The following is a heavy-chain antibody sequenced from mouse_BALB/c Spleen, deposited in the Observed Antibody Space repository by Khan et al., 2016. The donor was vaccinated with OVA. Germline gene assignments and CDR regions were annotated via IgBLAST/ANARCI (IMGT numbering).Heavy chain of an antibody. V-gene: IGHV2-6-4*01. J-gene: IGHJ4*01. Sequence: QMQLEESGPGLVAPSQSLSITCTVSGFSLSRYSIHWVRQPPGKGLEWLGMIWGGGSTDYNSTLKSRLSIGKDNSKSQVFLKMNSLQTDDTAMYYCARAYYRYDGYYAMDYWGQGTSGTVSS. CDR3: ARAYYRYDGYYAMDY. D-gene: IGHD2-14*01. CDR2: IWGGGST. CDR1: GFSLSRYS.